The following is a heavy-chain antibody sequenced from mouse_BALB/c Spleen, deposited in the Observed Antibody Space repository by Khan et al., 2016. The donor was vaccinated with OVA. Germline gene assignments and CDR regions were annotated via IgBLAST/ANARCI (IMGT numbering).Heavy chain of an antibody. D-gene: IGHD2-1*01. J-gene: IGHJ3*01. CDR3: VTLYGNPFAY. Sequence: VRLQQSGAELVKPGASVKLSCTGSGFNIKDTYMHWVKQRPEQGLEWIGRIDPANGDTKYGPKFQDKATLTADTSSNTAYLQISSLTSEDTAVYYCVTLYGNPFAYWGQGTLVSVS. CDR1: GFNIKDTY. CDR2: IDPANGDT. V-gene: IGHV14-3*02.